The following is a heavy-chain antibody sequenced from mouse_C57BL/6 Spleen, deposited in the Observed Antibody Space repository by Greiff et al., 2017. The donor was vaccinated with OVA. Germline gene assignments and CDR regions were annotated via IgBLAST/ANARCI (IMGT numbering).Heavy chain of an antibody. CDR1: GFTFSNYW. CDR2: IRLKSDNYAT. V-gene: IGHV6-3*01. D-gene: IGHD2-2*01. CDR3: TRLREGYYFDY. J-gene: IGHJ2*01. Sequence: EVKLQESGGGLVQPGGSMKLSCVASGFTFSNYWMNWVRQSPEKGLEWVAQIRLKSDNYATHYAESVKGRFTISRDDSKSSVYLQMNNLRAEDTGIYYCTRLREGYYFDYWGQGTTLTVSS.